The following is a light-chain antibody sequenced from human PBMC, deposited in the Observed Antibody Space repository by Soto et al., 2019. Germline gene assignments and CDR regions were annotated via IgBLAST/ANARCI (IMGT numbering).Light chain of an antibody. J-gene: IGKJ2*01. CDR2: DAS. V-gene: IGKV1-5*01. CDR3: QQYDSHPYT. Sequence: DIQMTQSPSSLSASVGDRVTITCRASQSINHWLAWYQQKPGKAPKFLIYDASTLRNGVPSRFSGRGSGTEFTLTISSLQPDDSETYYCQQYDSHPYTFGQGTKVDIK. CDR1: QSINHW.